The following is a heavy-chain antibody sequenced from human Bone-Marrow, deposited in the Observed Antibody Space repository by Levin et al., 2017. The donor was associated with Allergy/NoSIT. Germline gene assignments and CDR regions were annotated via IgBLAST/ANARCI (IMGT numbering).Heavy chain of an antibody. D-gene: IGHD3-22*01. J-gene: IGHJ4*02. Sequence: GGSLKISCVASGLTLTNAWMNWVRQAPGKGLEWVGRLKSKSDGGTIHYAAPVKGRFTISRDDSKNTLYLQMNSLKTEDTAVYYCSTEHSSGYYSKYWGQGTLVTVSS. CDR1: GLTLTNAW. CDR3: STEHSSGYYSKY. CDR2: LKSKSDGGTI. V-gene: IGHV3-15*07.